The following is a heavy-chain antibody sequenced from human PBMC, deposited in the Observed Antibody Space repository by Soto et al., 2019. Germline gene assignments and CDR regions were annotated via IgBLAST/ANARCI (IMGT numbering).Heavy chain of an antibody. CDR1: GFTFSSYS. D-gene: IGHD6-19*01. V-gene: IGHV3-30*18. CDR2: VTHDGRTK. J-gene: IGHJ4*02. CDR3: AKGGRQWLVTSDFNY. Sequence: GWSLRLSCAASGFTFSSYSMNWVRQAPGNGLEWVAVVTHDGRTKHYADSVKGRFTISRDNSKNTVSLEMTSLRAEDTAVYYCAKGGRQWLVTSDFNYWGQGALVTVSS.